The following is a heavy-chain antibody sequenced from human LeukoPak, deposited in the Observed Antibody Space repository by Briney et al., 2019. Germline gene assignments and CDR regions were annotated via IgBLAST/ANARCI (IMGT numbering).Heavy chain of an antibody. V-gene: IGHV4-59*01. CDR3: ARALEYYDFWSGYFGGGMGWFDP. D-gene: IGHD3-3*01. CDR2: IYYSGST. Sequence: SETLSLTCTVSGGSISSYYWSWIRQPAGKGLEWIGYIYYSGSTNYNPSLKSRVTISVDTSKNQFSLKLSSVTAADTAVYYCARALEYYDFWSGYFGGGMGWFDPWGQGTLVTVSS. CDR1: GGSISSYY. J-gene: IGHJ5*02.